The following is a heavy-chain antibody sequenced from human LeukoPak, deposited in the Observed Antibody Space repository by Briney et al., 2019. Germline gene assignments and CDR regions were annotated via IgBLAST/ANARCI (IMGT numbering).Heavy chain of an antibody. CDR2: IYPGDSDI. V-gene: IGHV5-51*01. Sequence: GESLKISCQGSGYRFTNYWIAWVRHMPGKGLEWMGIIYPGDSDIRYSPSFQGQVTISADKSISTAYLQWSSLKASDTAMYYCARQEFCSGGSCYTWFDPWGKGTLVTVSS. CDR3: ARQEFCSGGSCYTWFDP. CDR1: GYRFTNYW. D-gene: IGHD2-15*01. J-gene: IGHJ5*02.